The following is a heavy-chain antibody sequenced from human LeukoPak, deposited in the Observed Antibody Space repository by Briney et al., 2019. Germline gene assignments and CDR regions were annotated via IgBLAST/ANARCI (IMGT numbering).Heavy chain of an antibody. V-gene: IGHV3-9*03. Sequence: PGRSLRLSCAASGFTFDDYAMHWVRQAPGKGQEWVSGISWNSGSIGYADSVKGRFTISRDNAKNSLYLQMNSLRAEDMALYYCAKETDPRLAVAATGFDYWGQGTLVTVSS. CDR2: ISWNSGSI. CDR1: GFTFDDYA. J-gene: IGHJ4*02. CDR3: AKETDPRLAVAATGFDY. D-gene: IGHD6-19*01.